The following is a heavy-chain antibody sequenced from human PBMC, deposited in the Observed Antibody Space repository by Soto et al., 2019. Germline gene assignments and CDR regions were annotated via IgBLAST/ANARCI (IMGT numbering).Heavy chain of an antibody. J-gene: IGHJ4*02. CDR3: AAVDIRFSSPRAVDC. CDR2: IVVGSGNT. CDR1: GFTFTSSA. V-gene: IGHV1-58*01. D-gene: IGHD6-13*01. Sequence: QMQLVQSGPEVKKPGTSVKVSCKASGFTFTSSAVQWVRQARGQRLEWIGWIVVGSGNTNYAQKFQERVTITRDMSTSTAYMELSSLRSEDTAVYYCAAVDIRFSSPRAVDCWGQGTLVTVSS.